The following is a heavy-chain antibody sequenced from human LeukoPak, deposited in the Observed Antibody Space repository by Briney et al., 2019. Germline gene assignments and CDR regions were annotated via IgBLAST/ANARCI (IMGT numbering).Heavy chain of an antibody. D-gene: IGHD2-2*01. CDR1: GGSISSGDYY. J-gene: IGHJ4*02. Sequence: SETLSLTCTVSGGSISSGDYYRSWIRQPPGKGLEWIGYIYYSGSTYYNPSLKSRVTISVDTSKNQFSLKLSSVTAADTAVYYCARGLVVTPYYWGQGTLVTVSS. V-gene: IGHV4-30-4*01. CDR3: ARGLVVTPYY. CDR2: IYYSGST.